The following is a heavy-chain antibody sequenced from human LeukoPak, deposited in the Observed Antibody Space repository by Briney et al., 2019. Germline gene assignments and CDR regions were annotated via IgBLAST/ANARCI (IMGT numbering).Heavy chain of an antibody. D-gene: IGHD4-17*01. CDR3: ARVPSSYGDYPGTYAFDI. V-gene: IGHV1-69*06. CDR1: GYTFTSYA. J-gene: IGHJ3*02. Sequence: ASVKVSCKASGYTFTSYAMNWVRQAPGQGLEWMGGIILIFGTANYAQKFRGRVTITADKSTRTAYMELSSLRSEDTAVYYCARVPSSYGDYPGTYAFDIWGQGTMVTVSS. CDR2: IILIFGTA.